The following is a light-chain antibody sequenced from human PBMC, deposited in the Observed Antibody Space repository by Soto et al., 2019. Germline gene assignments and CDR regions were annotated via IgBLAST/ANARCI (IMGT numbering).Light chain of an antibody. Sequence: QSVLTQPRSVSGSPGQSVTISCTGTSSYVGGDNYVSWYQQHPGKAPKLMIYDVSKRPSGVPDRFSGSKSGTTASLTISGLQAEDKADYYGFLFAGSYTSSVFGTATKVTVL. J-gene: IGLJ1*01. V-gene: IGLV2-11*01. CDR1: SSYVGGDNY. CDR3: FLFAGSYTSSV. CDR2: DVS.